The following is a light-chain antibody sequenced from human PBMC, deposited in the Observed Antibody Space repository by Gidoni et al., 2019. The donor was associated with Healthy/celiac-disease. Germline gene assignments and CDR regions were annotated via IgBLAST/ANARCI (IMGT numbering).Light chain of an antibody. V-gene: IGKV3-11*01. CDR3: QQRSNWPPYT. J-gene: IGKJ2*01. Sequence: EIVLTQSPATLSLSPGERATLSCRASQSVSSYLAWYQQQPGQAPRLLIYDASNRATGIPARLSGSGSGTDFTLTISSLVPEDFAVYYCQQRSNWPPYTFGHGTKLEIK. CDR2: DAS. CDR1: QSVSSY.